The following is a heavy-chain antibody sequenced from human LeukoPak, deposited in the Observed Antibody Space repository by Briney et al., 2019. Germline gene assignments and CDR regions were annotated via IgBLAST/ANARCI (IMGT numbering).Heavy chain of an antibody. CDR1: GYTLTELS. J-gene: IGHJ4*02. Sequence: ASVKVSCKVSGYTLTELSMHWVRQAPGKGLEWMGGFDPEDGETIYARKFQGRVTMTEDTSTDTAYMELSSLRSEDTAVYYCATVMCSSTSCSGDYWGQGTLVTVSS. CDR2: FDPEDGET. CDR3: ATVMCSSTSCSGDY. V-gene: IGHV1-24*01. D-gene: IGHD2-2*01.